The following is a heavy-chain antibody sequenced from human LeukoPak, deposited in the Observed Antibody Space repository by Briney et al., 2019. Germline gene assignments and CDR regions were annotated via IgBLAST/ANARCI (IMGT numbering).Heavy chain of an antibody. Sequence: GGSLRLSCAASGFTFSSFGIHWVRQAPGKGLEWVAFIRYDGSNKYYADSVKGRFTISRDNSKNTLYLQMNSLRAEDTAVYYCVWRGTGSVTTPGDYWGQGTLVTVSS. V-gene: IGHV3-30*02. J-gene: IGHJ4*02. CDR1: GFTFSSFG. CDR3: VWRGTGSVTTPGDY. CDR2: IRYDGSNK. D-gene: IGHD4-17*01.